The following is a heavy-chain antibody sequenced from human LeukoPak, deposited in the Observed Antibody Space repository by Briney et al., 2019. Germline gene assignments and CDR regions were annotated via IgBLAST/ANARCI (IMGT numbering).Heavy chain of an antibody. D-gene: IGHD1-26*01. V-gene: IGHV4-61*01. J-gene: IGHJ4*02. CDR3: SRGLGAPDPYFDY. CDR2: IYYRVTS. CDR1: GGSISSGSYY. Sequence: SETLSLTCTVSGGSISSGSYYWSWIRQPPGKGPEWIGYIYYRVTSDYNPSLKSRVTISVDTSKNQFSLKLSSVTAADTAVYYCSRGLGAPDPYFDYWGQGTLVTVSS.